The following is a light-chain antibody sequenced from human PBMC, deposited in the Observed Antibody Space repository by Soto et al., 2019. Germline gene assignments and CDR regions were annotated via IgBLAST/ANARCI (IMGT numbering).Light chain of an antibody. Sequence: QSVLTQPASVSGSPGQSITIACTGTNRDVGSYNLVSWYQQRPGEAPKLIISEVRNRPSGISYRFTGSKSGNTASQTISGLQAEDEADYYCSSYTTTSTLVFGGGTKLTVL. CDR1: NRDVGSYNL. CDR2: EVR. J-gene: IGLJ3*02. V-gene: IGLV2-14*01. CDR3: SSYTTTSTLV.